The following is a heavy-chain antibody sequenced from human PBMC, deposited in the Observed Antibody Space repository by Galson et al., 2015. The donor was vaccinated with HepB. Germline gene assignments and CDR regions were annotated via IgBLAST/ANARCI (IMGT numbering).Heavy chain of an antibody. CDR3: ARDKGGSYWFDY. V-gene: IGHV3-53*01. CDR1: GFTVGSNY. CDR2: IYSGGST. D-gene: IGHD1-26*01. J-gene: IGHJ4*02. Sequence: SLRLSCAASGFTVGSNYMSWVRQAPGKGLEWVSVIYSGGSTYYADSVKGRFTISRDNSKNTLYLQMNSLRAEDTAVYYCARDKGGSYWFDYWGQGTLVTVSS.